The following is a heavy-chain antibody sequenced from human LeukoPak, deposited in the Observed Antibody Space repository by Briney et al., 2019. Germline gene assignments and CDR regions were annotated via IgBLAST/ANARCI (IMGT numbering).Heavy chain of an antibody. J-gene: IGHJ4*02. CDR2: IKQDGGEK. CDR3: TRLGGSYYTY. D-gene: IGHD1-26*01. CDR1: GFTFSSYW. V-gene: IGHV3-7*01. Sequence: GGSLRLSCAASGFTFSSYWMSWVRQAPGKGLEWVANIKQDGGEKYYVDSVKGRFTISRDNAKDSLFLQMNSLRAEDTAVYYCTRLGGSYYTYWGQGTPVTVSS.